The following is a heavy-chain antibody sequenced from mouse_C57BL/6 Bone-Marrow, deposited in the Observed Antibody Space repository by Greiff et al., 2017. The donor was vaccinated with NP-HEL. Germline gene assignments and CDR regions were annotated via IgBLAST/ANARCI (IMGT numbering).Heavy chain of an antibody. J-gene: IGHJ1*03. V-gene: IGHV1-50*01. CDR1: GYTFTSYW. CDR2: IDPSDSYT. D-gene: IGHD2-12*01. CDR3: ARYNYDWYFDV. Sequence: VQLQQPGAELVKPGASVKLSCKASGYTFTSYWMQWVNQRPGQGLEWIGEIDPSDSYTNYNHKFKGKATLTVDTSSSTAYMQLSSLTSEDAAVYYCARYNYDWYFDVWGTGTTVTVSS.